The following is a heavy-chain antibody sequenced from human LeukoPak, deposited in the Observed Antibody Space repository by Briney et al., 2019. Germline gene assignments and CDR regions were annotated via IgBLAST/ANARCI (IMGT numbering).Heavy chain of an antibody. CDR3: AKRGVVGAFDI. J-gene: IGHJ3*02. CDR1: GYTFTSYD. V-gene: IGHV1-8*02. Sequence: GASVKVSCKASGYTFTSYDINWVRQATGQGLEWMGWMNPNSGNTGYAQKFQGRVTMTRDTSISTDYMELSRLRSDDTAVYYCAKRGVVGAFDIWGQGTMVTVSS. D-gene: IGHD3-10*01. CDR2: MNPNSGNT.